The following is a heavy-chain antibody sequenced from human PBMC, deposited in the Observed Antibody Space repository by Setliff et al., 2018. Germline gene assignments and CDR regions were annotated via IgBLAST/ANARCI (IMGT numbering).Heavy chain of an antibody. D-gene: IGHD6-6*01. J-gene: IGHJ4*02. CDR3: ARLGSASSHFDH. CDR2: MYYSGTT. V-gene: IGHV4-38-2*01. CDR1: GYSITSGYY. Sequence: SETLSLTCAVSGYSITSGYYWGWVRQPPGKGLAWIGSMYYSGTTYYNPSLKSRVTISVDTSKNHLSLKLTSVTAADTAVYYCARLGSASSHFDHWGQGTLVTV.